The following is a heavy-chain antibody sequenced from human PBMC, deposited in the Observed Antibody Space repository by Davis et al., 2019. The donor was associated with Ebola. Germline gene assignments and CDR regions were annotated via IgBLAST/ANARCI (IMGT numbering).Heavy chain of an antibody. J-gene: IGHJ4*02. CDR3: ARGDQRADIAMAGTVNY. CDR2: ISAYNGNT. CDR1: GYTFTSYG. D-gene: IGHD6-19*01. V-gene: IGHV1-18*01. Sequence: ASVKVSCKASGYTFTSYGISWVRQAPGQGLEWMGWISAYNGNTNYAQKLQGRVTMTTDTSTSTAYMELRSLRSDDTAVYSCARGDQRADIAMAGTVNYWGQGTLVTVSS.